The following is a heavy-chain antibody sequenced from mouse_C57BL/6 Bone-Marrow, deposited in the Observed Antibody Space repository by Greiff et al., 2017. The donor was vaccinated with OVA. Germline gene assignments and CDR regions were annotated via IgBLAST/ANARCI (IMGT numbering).Heavy chain of an antibody. CDR3: ARSYSIYVWFAY. CDR2: IYPRSGNT. Sequence: QVQLQQSGAELARPGASVKLSCKASGYTFTSYGISWVKQRTGQGLEWIGEIYPRSGNTYYNEKFKGKATLTADKSSSTAYMELRSLTSEYSAVYFCARSYSIYVWFAYWGQGTLVTVSA. CDR1: GYTFTSYG. V-gene: IGHV1-81*01. D-gene: IGHD2-5*01. J-gene: IGHJ3*01.